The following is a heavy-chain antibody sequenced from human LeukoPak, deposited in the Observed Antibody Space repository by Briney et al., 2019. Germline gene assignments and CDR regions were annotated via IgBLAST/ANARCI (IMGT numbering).Heavy chain of an antibody. J-gene: IGHJ4*02. Sequence: GGSLRVSCAASVFTFSSYAMTWGRQAPGKGLYLIATITASGSSTFHADSVKGRFTISRDNSKNTLYLLVDSLRAEDTAIYYCAKDVSPLGWYLDSWGQGVPVTVSS. D-gene: IGHD2-15*01. CDR1: VFTFSSYA. CDR3: AKDVSPLGWYLDS. CDR2: ITASGSST. V-gene: IGHV3-23*01.